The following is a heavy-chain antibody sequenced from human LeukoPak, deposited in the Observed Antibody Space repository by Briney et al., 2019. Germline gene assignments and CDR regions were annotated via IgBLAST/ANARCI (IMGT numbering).Heavy chain of an antibody. CDR3: ARDLRGSSGFYYGD. J-gene: IGHJ4*02. CDR1: GGSISSYY. CDR2: IYTGGGT. Sequence: PSETLSLTCTVSGGSISSYYWSWIRQPAGKGLEWIGRIYTGGGTNYNPSLKSRVTVSVDTSKNQFSLKLSSVTAADTAVYYCARDLRGSSGFYYGDWGQGTLVTVSS. D-gene: IGHD3-22*01. V-gene: IGHV4-4*07.